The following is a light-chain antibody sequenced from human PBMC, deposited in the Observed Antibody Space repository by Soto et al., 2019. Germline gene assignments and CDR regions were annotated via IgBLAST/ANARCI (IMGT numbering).Light chain of an antibody. CDR2: DVS. J-gene: IGLJ2*01. CDR1: NNDVGGYNY. V-gene: IGLV2-14*01. CDR3: SSYTSSSTVV. Sequence: QSALTQPASVSGSPGQSIAISCTGTNNDVGGYNYVSWYQQHPGKAPKLMIYDVSARPSGVSNRFSGSKSDNTASLTISGLQAEDEADYYCSSYTSSSTVVFGGGTKLTVL.